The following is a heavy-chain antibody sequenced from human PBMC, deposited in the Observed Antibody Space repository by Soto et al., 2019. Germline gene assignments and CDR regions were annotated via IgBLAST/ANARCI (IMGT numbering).Heavy chain of an antibody. CDR1: GLTFSSYA. V-gene: IGHV3-23*01. D-gene: IGHD3-3*01. J-gene: IGHJ6*02. CDR3: AKGSYYDFWSGYYPPAGDYYYGMDV. Sequence: GSLRLSCAASGLTFSSYAMSLVRQAPWKGLEWVSAISGSGGSTYYADSVKGRFTISRDNSKNTLYLQMNSLRAEDTAVYYCAKGSYYDFWSGYYPPAGDYYYGMDVWGQGTTVTVYS. CDR2: ISGSGGST.